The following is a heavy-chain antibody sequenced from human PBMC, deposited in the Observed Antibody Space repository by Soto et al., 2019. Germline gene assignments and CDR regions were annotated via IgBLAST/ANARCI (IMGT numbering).Heavy chain of an antibody. Sequence: QVQLQQWGAGPLRPLETLSLTCGVSGGSFSGYYWAWIRQSPGKGLEWIGEINDRGSTNHHPSLKSRVSIPVDTSKNHSSLNLRSVTAADTAVYYCARESHDILTGPPWVWYFDLWGRGTLVTVSS. D-gene: IGHD3-9*01. CDR3: ARESHDILTGPPWVWYFDL. CDR1: GGSFSGYY. CDR2: INDRGST. V-gene: IGHV4-34*01. J-gene: IGHJ2*01.